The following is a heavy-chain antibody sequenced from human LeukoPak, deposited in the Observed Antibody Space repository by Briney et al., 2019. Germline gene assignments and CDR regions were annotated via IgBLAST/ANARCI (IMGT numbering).Heavy chain of an antibody. D-gene: IGHD1-20*01. CDR2: IYYSGST. CDR1: GGSISSYY. CDR3: ARNHRGYNWNPAYWFDP. V-gene: IGHV4-59*01. J-gene: IGHJ5*02. Sequence: WETLSLPCTVSGGSISSYYWAWIRQPPGKGLEWIGYIYYSGSTNYNPSLKSRVTISVDTSKNQFSLKLSSVTAGDTAFYYCARNHRGYNWNPAYWFDPWGQGTLVTVSS.